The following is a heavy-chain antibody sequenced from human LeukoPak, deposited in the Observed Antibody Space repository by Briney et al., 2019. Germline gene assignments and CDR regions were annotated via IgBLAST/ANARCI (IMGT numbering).Heavy chain of an antibody. CDR2: ISNTGGT. V-gene: IGHV4-39*01. Sequence: SETLSLTCSVSGGSISSSNYYWGWIRQPPGKGLEWIGSISNTGGTHYSPSLKSRVTISLDASRNQFSLRLASVTAADTAVYYCARWVDWFDPWGQGTLVTVSS. CDR1: GGSISSSNYY. CDR3: ARWVDWFDP. J-gene: IGHJ5*02.